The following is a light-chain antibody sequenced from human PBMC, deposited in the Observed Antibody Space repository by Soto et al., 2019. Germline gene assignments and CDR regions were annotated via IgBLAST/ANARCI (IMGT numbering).Light chain of an antibody. CDR2: EGS. J-gene: IGLJ3*02. V-gene: IGLV2-23*01. CDR1: SSDVGSYNL. CDR3: CSDAGSSTLL. Sequence: QSALTQPASVSGSPGQSITISCTGTSSDVGSYNLVSWYQQHPGKDPKLRIYEGSKRPSGVSYRFSGSKSGNTASLTISGLQAEDEADYYCCSDAGSSTLLFGGGTKRTV.